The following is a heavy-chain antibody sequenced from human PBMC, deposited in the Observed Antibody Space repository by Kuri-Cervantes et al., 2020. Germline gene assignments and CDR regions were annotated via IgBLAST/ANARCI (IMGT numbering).Heavy chain of an antibody. CDR3: ARGGLEWLDLFGWFDP. CDR2: INPSGGST. V-gene: IGHV1-46*01. D-gene: IGHD3-3*01. CDR1: GYTFTSYY. Sequence: ASVKVSCKASGYTFTSYYMHWVRQAPGQGLEWMGIINPSGGSTSYAQKFQGRVTMTRDTSISTAYMELSRLRSDDTAVYYCARGGLEWLDLFGWFDPWGQGTLVTVSS. J-gene: IGHJ5*02.